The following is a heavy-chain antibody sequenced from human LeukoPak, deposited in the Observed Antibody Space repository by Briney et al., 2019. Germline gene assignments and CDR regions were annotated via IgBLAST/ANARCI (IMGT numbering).Heavy chain of an antibody. Sequence: PGRSLRLSCAASGFTFSSYGMHWVRQAPGKGLEWVAVIWYDGSNKYYADSVKGRFTISRDNSKNTLYLQMNSLRAEDTAVYYCARGPVGSGWYNWFDPWGQGTLVTVSS. CDR3: ARGPVGSGWYNWFDP. CDR1: GFTFSSYG. J-gene: IGHJ5*02. CDR2: IWYDGSNK. D-gene: IGHD6-19*01. V-gene: IGHV3-33*01.